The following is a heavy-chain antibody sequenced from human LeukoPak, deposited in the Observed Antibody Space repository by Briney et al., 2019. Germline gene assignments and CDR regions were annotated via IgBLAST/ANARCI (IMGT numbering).Heavy chain of an antibody. Sequence: GGSLRLSCAASGFTASSNYMTWVRQAPGKGLEWVSVIYSGGSTYYADSVKGRFTISRDNSKNTLYLQMNSLRAEDTAVYYCASGITGTNNWFDPWGQGTLVTVSS. CDR3: ASGITGTNNWFDP. D-gene: IGHD1-20*01. V-gene: IGHV3-66*02. CDR2: IYSGGST. CDR1: GFTASSNY. J-gene: IGHJ5*02.